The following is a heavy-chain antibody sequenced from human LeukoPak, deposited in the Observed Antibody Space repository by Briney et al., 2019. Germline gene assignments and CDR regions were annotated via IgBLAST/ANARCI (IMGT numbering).Heavy chain of an antibody. CDR3: ARGKKTRYYYDSSGYPSDY. J-gene: IGHJ4*02. CDR2: IYYSGST. V-gene: IGHV4-34*01. Sequence: SETLSLTCAVYGGSFSGYYWSWIRQPPGKGLEWIGSIYYSGSTYYNPSLKSRVTISVDTSKNQFSLKLSSVTAADTAVYYCARGKKTRYYYDSSGYPSDYWGQGTLVTVSS. CDR1: GGSFSGYY. D-gene: IGHD3-22*01.